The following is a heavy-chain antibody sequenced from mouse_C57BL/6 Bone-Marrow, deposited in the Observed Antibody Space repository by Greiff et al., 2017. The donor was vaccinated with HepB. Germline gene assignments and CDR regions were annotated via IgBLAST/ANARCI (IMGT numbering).Heavy chain of an antibody. J-gene: IGHJ3*01. CDR1: GYTFTSYW. CDR3: ARRDDGYHEGFAY. V-gene: IGHV1-55*01. CDR2: IYPGSGST. D-gene: IGHD2-3*01. Sequence: QVQLKQPGAELVKPGASVKMSCKASGYTFTSYWITWVKQRPGQGLEWIGDIYPGSGSTNYNEKFKSKATLTVDTSSSTAYMQLSSLTSEDSAVYYCARRDDGYHEGFAYWGQGTLVTVSA.